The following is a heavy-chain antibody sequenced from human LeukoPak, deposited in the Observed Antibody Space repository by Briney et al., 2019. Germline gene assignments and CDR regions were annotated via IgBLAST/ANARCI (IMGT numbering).Heavy chain of an antibody. CDR2: ISSSGSTI. Sequence: GGSLRLSCAASGFTFSDYYMSWIRQAPGKGLEWVSYISSSGSTIYYADSVKGRFTISRDNAKNSLYLQMNSLRAEDTAVYYCARDQRIYEWSLLESGGFFDYWGQGTLVTVSS. CDR3: ARDQRIYEWSLLESGGFFDY. J-gene: IGHJ4*02. D-gene: IGHD3-3*01. CDR1: GFTFSDYY. V-gene: IGHV3-11*01.